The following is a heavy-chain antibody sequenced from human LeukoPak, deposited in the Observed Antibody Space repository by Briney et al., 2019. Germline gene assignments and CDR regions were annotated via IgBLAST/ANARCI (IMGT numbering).Heavy chain of an antibody. CDR3: ARRYCSGGSCYYGSGWFDP. CDR1: GYSFTSYW. Sequence: GGSLRLSCKGYGYSFTSYWIGWVRQMPGKGLEWMGIIYPGDSDTRYSPSFQGQVTISADKSISTAYLQWSSLKASDTAMYYCARRYCSGGSCYYGSGWFDPWGQGTLVTVSS. J-gene: IGHJ5*02. V-gene: IGHV5-51*01. CDR2: IYPGDSDT. D-gene: IGHD2-15*01.